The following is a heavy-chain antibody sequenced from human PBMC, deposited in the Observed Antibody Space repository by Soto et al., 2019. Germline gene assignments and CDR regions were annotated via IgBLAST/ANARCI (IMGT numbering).Heavy chain of an antibody. D-gene: IGHD3-9*01. CDR2: ISAYNGNT. Sequence: ASVKVSCKASGYTFTSYGISWVRQAPGQGLEWMGWISAYNGNTNYAQKLQGRVTMTTDTSTSTAYMELRSLRSDDTAVYYYARRPTAPYYDILTGYATPYNWSDPWGQGTLVTVSS. CDR3: ARRPTAPYYDILTGYATPYNWSDP. J-gene: IGHJ5*02. CDR1: GYTFTSYG. V-gene: IGHV1-18*01.